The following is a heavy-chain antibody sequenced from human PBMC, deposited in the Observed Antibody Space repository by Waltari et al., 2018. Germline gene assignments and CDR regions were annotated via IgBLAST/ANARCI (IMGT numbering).Heavy chain of an antibody. Sequence: QVQLVQSGAEVMKPGASVKVSCKASGYTFTGYYMHWVRQAPGQGLEWMGWINPNSGGTNYAQKFQGRVTMTRDTSISTAYMELSRLRSDDTAVYYCARYQRKYSSSWYGWFDPWGQGTLVTVSS. J-gene: IGHJ5*02. D-gene: IGHD6-13*01. CDR3: ARYQRKYSSSWYGWFDP. CDR2: INPNSGGT. V-gene: IGHV1-2*02. CDR1: GYTFTGYY.